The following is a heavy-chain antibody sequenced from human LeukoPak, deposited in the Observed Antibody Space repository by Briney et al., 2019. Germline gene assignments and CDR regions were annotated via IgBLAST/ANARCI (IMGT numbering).Heavy chain of an antibody. CDR1: GGSISSGDYY. CDR3: ARNSGSYIAFDY. Sequence: SETLSLTCTVSGGSISSGDYYWSWIRQPPGKGLEWIGYIYYSGSTYYNPSLKSRVTISVDTSKNQFSLKLSSVTAADTAVYYCARNSGSYIAFDYWGQGTLVTVSS. J-gene: IGHJ4*02. D-gene: IGHD1-26*01. V-gene: IGHV4-30-4*01. CDR2: IYYSGST.